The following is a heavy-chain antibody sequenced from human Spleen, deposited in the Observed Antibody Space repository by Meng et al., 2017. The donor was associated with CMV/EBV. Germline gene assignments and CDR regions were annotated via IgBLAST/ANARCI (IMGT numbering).Heavy chain of an antibody. V-gene: IGHV4-39*07. CDR1: GGSISSSTYY. Sequence: SETLSLTCTVSGGSISSSTYYWGWIRQPPGKGREWIGSIYYSGSTYYNPSLKKRVTISVDTSKNQFSLKLTSVTAADTAVYYCARDRVFVSAIITPRGVFDIWGQGTMVTVSS. CDR2: IYYSGST. CDR3: ARDRVFVSAIITPRGVFDI. J-gene: IGHJ3*02. D-gene: IGHD3-10*01.